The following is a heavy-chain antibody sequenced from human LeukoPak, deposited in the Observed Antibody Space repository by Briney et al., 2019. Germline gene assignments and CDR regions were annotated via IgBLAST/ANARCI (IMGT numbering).Heavy chain of an antibody. CDR1: GYTLTELS. Sequence: ASVKVSCKVSGYTLTELSMHWVRQAPGQGLEWMGIINPSGGSTSYAQKFQGRVTMTRDTSTSTVYMELSSLRSEDTAVYYCARVVGTAFDYWGQGTLVTVSS. V-gene: IGHV1-46*01. CDR3: ARVVGTAFDY. CDR2: INPSGGST. J-gene: IGHJ4*02. D-gene: IGHD1-1*01.